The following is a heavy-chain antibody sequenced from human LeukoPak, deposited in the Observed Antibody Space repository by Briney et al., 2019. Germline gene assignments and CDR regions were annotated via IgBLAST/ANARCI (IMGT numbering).Heavy chain of an antibody. CDR1: GNSLSELS. D-gene: IGHD3-3*01. Sequence: GASVTVSCKVSGNSLSELSIQWVRQAPGKGLECMGGFDPKEAKMVYAQNFQGRVTMTEDTSTQTAYMELSGLTSDDTAVYYCTTRSGDFWSGFVNWGQGTLVTVSS. J-gene: IGHJ4*02. CDR2: FDPKEAKM. CDR3: TTRSGDFWSGFVN. V-gene: IGHV1-24*01.